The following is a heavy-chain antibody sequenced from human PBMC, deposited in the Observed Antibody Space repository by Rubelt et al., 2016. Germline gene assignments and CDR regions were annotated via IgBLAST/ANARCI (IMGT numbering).Heavy chain of an antibody. V-gene: IGHV1-18*01. Sequence: VQLVQSGPDVRKPGASVKVSCKTSGYTFSRYGLLWVRQAPGQGLEWMGWISPLNANTNSAHTLQGRVIMTPDNSTSTAYMQLRDLRSDDTAIYFCARDYYGSGSQYSFDYWGQGTLVTVSS. J-gene: IGHJ4*02. CDR1: GYTFSRYG. CDR3: ARDYYGSGSQYSFDY. D-gene: IGHD3-10*01. CDR2: ISPLNANT.